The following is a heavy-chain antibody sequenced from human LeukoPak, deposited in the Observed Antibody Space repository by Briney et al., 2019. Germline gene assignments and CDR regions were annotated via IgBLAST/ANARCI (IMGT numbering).Heavy chain of an antibody. J-gene: IGHJ5*02. CDR2: ISGPSNYI. Sequence: GESLRLSCAASGFTFRSYAMSWVRQAPGKGLEWVSSISGPSNYIYYADSMKGRFTISRDNAKNLLYLQMNSLRAEDTAVYYCARGPAYSNYDWFDPWGQGTLVTVSS. CDR3: ARGPAYSNYDWFDP. V-gene: IGHV3-21*01. D-gene: IGHD4-11*01. CDR1: GFTFRSYA.